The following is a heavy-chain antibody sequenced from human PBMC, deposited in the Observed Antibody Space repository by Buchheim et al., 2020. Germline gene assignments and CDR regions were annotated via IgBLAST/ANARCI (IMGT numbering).Heavy chain of an antibody. D-gene: IGHD5-18*01. CDR2: IDPSDSYT. CDR3: ARHVRGYSYSPNSDY. CDR1: GYSFINYW. V-gene: IGHV5-10-1*01. Sequence: EVQLVQSGAEVKKPGESLRISCKASGYSFINYWTIWVRQMPGKGLEWMGRIDPSDSYTSYSPSFQGHVTISTDKSISTAYPQWNSLKASDTAVYYCARHVRGYSYSPNSDYWGQGTL. J-gene: IGHJ4*02.